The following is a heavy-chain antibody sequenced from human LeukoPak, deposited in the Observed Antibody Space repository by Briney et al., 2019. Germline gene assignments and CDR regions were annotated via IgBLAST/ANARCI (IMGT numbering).Heavy chain of an antibody. Sequence: GGSLRLSCAASGFTFSDYYMSWIRQAPGKGLEWVSYISSSGSTIYYADSAKGRFTISRDNAKNSLYLQMNSLRAEDTAVYYCARCGDGYNLWLAFDIWGQGTMVTVSS. V-gene: IGHV3-11*01. D-gene: IGHD5-24*01. CDR2: ISSSGSTI. CDR1: GFTFSDYY. J-gene: IGHJ3*02. CDR3: ARCGDGYNLWLAFDI.